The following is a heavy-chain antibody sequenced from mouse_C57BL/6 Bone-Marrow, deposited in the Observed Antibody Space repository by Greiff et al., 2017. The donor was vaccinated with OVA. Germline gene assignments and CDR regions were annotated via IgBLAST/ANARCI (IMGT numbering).Heavy chain of an antibody. CDR1: GFTFSDYG. J-gene: IGHJ2*01. CDR3: ARTVTTNFDY. D-gene: IGHD2-2*01. Sequence: EVMLVESGGGLVKPGGSLKLSCAASGFTFSDYGMHWVRQAPEKGLEWVAYISSGSSTIYYADTVKGRFTISRDNAKNTLFLQMTSLRSEDTAMYYCARTVTTNFDYWGQGTTLTVSS. V-gene: IGHV5-17*01. CDR2: ISSGSSTI.